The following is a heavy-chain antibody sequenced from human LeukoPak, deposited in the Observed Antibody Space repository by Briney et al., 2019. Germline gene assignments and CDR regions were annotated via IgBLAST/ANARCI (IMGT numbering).Heavy chain of an antibody. V-gene: IGHV1-69*01. Sequence: SVKVSCKASGGTFSSYAISWVRQAPGQGLEWMGGIIPIFGTANYAQKFQGRVTITAGESTSTAYMELSSLRSEDTAVYYCARALEYCSGGSCLYNWGQGTLVTVSS. J-gene: IGHJ4*02. CDR1: GGTFSSYA. D-gene: IGHD2-15*01. CDR3: ARALEYCSGGSCLYN. CDR2: IIPIFGTA.